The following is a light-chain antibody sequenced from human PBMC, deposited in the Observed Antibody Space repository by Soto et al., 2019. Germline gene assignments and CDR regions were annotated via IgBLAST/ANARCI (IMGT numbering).Light chain of an antibody. CDR2: GAS. CDR3: HHYNKWPRT. CDR1: QSVASN. Sequence: EMEMTQSPATLSVFPGEGATLSCRASQSVASNLAWFQQKPGQAPRLLIYGASTRATGIPARFSGSGSVTEFTLTISSLQSEDFAIYYCHHYNKWPRTFGQGTKVEVK. V-gene: IGKV3-15*01. J-gene: IGKJ1*01.